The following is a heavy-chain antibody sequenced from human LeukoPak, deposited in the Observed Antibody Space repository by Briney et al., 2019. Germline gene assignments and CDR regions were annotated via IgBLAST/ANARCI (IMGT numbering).Heavy chain of an antibody. V-gene: IGHV3-30*03. CDR2: ISFDGSRR. CDR3: ARPLTAGIAAAGS. Sequence: GGSLRLSCAASGFTFSDSGMHWVRQAPGKGLEWVAIISFDGSRRFYADSVRGRFTVSRDNSKNTLFLQMDSLSADDTGVYYCARPLTAGIAAAGSWGQGTLVTVSS. CDR1: GFTFSDSG. D-gene: IGHD6-13*01. J-gene: IGHJ4*02.